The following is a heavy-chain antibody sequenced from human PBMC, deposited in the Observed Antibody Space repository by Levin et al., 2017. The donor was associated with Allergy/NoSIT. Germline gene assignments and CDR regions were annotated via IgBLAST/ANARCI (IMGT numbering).Heavy chain of an antibody. D-gene: IGHD6-13*01. V-gene: IGHV4-61*01. J-gene: IGHJ6*02. CDR2: IYYSGST. CDR3: ARVGAAADERGLYGMDV. Sequence: PGGSLRLSCTVSGGSVSSGSYYWSWIRQPPGKGLEWIGYIYYSGSTNYNPSLKSRVTISVDTSKNQFSLKLSSVTAADTAVYYCARVGAAADERGLYGMDVWGQGTTVTVSS. CDR1: GGSVSSGSYY.